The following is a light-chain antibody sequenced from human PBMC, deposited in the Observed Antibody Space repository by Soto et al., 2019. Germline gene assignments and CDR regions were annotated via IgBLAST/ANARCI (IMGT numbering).Light chain of an antibody. V-gene: IGKV3-20*01. CDR3: QQYGSSGT. J-gene: IGKJ1*01. CDR2: GAS. Sequence: EIVLTQSPGTLYVSAGERATLSCRASQSVSNNYLAWYQQKPGQAPRLLIYGASNRATGIPDRFSVSGSGTDFTLTISRLEPEDFAVYYCQQYGSSGTFGQGTKVDIK. CDR1: QSVSNNY.